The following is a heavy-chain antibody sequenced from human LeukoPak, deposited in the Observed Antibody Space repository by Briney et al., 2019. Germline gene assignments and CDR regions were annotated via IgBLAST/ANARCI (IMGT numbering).Heavy chain of an antibody. J-gene: IGHJ4*02. CDR3: ARAAITGTPFDY. D-gene: IGHD1-7*01. CDR2: TYYRSKWYH. Sequence: SQTLSLTCAISGDSVSSNSAAWNWIRQSPSRGLEWLGRTYYRSKWYHDYALSVVSRITVYPVTSKNQFSLQLNSMTPDDTAVYFCARAAITGTPFDYWGQGTLVTVSS. CDR1: GDSVSSNSAA. V-gene: IGHV6-1*01.